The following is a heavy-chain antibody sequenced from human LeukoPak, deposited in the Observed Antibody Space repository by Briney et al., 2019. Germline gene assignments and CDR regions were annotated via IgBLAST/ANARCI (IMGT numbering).Heavy chain of an antibody. Sequence: PGGSLRLSCAASGFTFSSYSMNWVRQPPGKGLEWIGEINHSGSTNYNPSLKSRVTISVDTSKNQFSLKLSSVTAADTAVYYCARGSGWYGSDYWGQGTLVTVSS. CDR3: ARGSGWYGSDY. CDR1: GFTFSSYS. CDR2: INHSGST. D-gene: IGHD6-19*01. J-gene: IGHJ4*02. V-gene: IGHV4-34*01.